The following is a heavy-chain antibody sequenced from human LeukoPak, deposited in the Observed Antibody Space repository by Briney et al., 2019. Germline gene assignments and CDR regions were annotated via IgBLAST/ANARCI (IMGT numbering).Heavy chain of an antibody. Sequence: GSLRLSCAASGFTFSSYAMHWVRQAPGKGLEWVAVISYDGSNKYYADSVKGRFTISRDNSKNTLYLQMNSLRAEDTAVYYCARVYQQLVRFDYWGQGTLVTVSS. CDR2: ISYDGSNK. D-gene: IGHD6-6*01. CDR3: ARVYQQLVRFDY. CDR1: GFTFSSYA. V-gene: IGHV3-30*04. J-gene: IGHJ4*02.